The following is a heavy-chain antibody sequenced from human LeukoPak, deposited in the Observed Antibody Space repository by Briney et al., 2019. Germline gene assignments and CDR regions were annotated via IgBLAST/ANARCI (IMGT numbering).Heavy chain of an antibody. CDR3: ARGPGGYSYGYWN. J-gene: IGHJ4*02. CDR2: INHSGST. CDR1: GGSFSGYY. D-gene: IGHD5-18*01. V-gene: IGHV4-34*01. Sequence: SETLSLTCAVYGGSFSGYYWSWIRQPPGKGLEWIGEINHSGSTNYNPSLKSRATISVDTSKNQFSLKLSSVTAADTAVYYCARGPGGYSYGYWNWGQGTLVTVSS.